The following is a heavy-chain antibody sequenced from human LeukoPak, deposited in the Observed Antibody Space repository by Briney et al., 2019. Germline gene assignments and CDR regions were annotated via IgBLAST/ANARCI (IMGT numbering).Heavy chain of an antibody. CDR1: GSTFSSYG. CDR3: AKDRGYCSGGSCYFGYYFDY. CDR2: IWYDGSNK. D-gene: IGHD2-15*01. V-gene: IGHV3-33*06. J-gene: IGHJ4*02. Sequence: GGSLRLSCAASGSTFSSYGMHWVRQAPGKGLEWVAVIWYDGSNKYYADSVKGRLTISRDNSKNTLYLQMNSLRAEDTAVYYCAKDRGYCSGGSCYFGYYFDYWGQGTLVTVSS.